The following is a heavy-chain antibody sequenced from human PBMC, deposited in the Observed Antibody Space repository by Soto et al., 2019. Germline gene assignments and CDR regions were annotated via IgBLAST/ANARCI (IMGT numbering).Heavy chain of an antibody. CDR2: INYRGIT. CDR1: GGSFRGYS. CDR3: ARAPMDDYGNYYDGMDV. J-gene: IGHJ6*02. V-gene: IGHV4-34*01. D-gene: IGHD4-17*01. Sequence: QVQLQQWGAGLLKPSETLSLTCGVSGGSFRGYSWNWIRQSPEKGLEWIGEINYRGITSYNPSLRSRVPISLDTSTNRFSLTLTSVTAADTAIYYCARAPMDDYGNYYDGMDVWGQGTT.